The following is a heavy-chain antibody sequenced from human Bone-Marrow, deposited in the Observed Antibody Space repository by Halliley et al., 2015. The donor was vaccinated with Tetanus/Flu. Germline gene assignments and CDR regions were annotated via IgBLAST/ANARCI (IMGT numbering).Heavy chain of an antibody. CDR2: IYYSGST. CDR3: ARRRGGSFDI. V-gene: IGHV4-59*08. J-gene: IGHJ3*02. Sequence: KGWGWFGFIYYSGSTNYTPSLKGRVNTSVDTSKSHFPLTLPSVTAADTAVYYCARRRGGSFDIWGQGTTVTVSS. D-gene: IGHD2-15*01.